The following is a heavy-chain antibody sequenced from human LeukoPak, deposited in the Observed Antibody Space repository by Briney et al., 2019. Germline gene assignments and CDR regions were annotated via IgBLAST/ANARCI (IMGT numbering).Heavy chain of an antibody. V-gene: IGHV3-7*01. D-gene: IGHD3-22*01. Sequence: GGSLRLSCAASGFTFSSYWMSWVRQPPGQGLEWVADIKQDGNNQHYVDSVRGRFTISRDNAKNSLYLQMNSLRAEDTAVYYCATYSSLNRREFQFWGQGTLLTVSS. J-gene: IGHJ1*01. CDR1: GFTFSSYW. CDR3: ATYSSLNRREFQF. CDR2: IKQDGNNQ.